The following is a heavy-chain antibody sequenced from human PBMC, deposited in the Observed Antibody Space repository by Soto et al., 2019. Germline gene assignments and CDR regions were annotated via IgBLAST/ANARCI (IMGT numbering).Heavy chain of an antibody. J-gene: IGHJ3*02. CDR3: ARVGGWDVLTGYHDAFDI. CDR1: GFTFSTYW. Sequence: PGGSLRLSCAASGFTFSTYWMQWVRQAPGKGLVWVSRLNTDGSTTNYADSVRGRFTISRDNAKNTLYLQMNSLRVEDTALYYCARVGGWDVLTGYHDAFDIWGQGTMVTVSS. D-gene: IGHD3-9*01. CDR2: LNTDGSTT. V-gene: IGHV3-74*01.